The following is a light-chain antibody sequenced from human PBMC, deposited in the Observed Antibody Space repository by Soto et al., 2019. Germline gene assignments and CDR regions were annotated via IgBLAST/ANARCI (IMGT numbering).Light chain of an antibody. CDR2: DTS. J-gene: IGKJ1*01. CDR3: QQRTNWPWT. Sequence: EIVLTQSPATLSLSPGERATLSCRASQSVGSYFAWYQQKPGQTPRLLIYDTSSRATGVPVRLSGSGSGTDFALTISSLEPEDFAVYYCQQRTNWPWTFGQGTKVDIK. CDR1: QSVGSY. V-gene: IGKV3-11*01.